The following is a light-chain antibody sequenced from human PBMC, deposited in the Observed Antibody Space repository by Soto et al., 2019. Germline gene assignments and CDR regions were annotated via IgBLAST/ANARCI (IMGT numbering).Light chain of an antibody. CDR2: AAS. CDR1: HDISTY. J-gene: IGKJ1*01. CDR3: QQSYSTWT. Sequence: DIQLTQSPSLLSASVGDRVTITCRASHDISTYLAWYQQKPGKAPKLLIYAASSLQSGVPSRFSGSGSGTDFTLTISSLQPEDFATYYCQQSYSTWTFGQGTKVDIK. V-gene: IGKV1-39*01.